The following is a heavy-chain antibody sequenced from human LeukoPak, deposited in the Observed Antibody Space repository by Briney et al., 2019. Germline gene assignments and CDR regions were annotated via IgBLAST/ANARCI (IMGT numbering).Heavy chain of an antibody. CDR3: ARTLYDSSGYYLFDY. CDR1: GGSFSGYY. J-gene: IGHJ4*02. CDR2: INHSGST. V-gene: IGHV4-34*01. D-gene: IGHD3-22*01. Sequence: PSETLSLTCAVCGGSFSGYYWSWIRQPPGKGLEWIGEINHSGSTNYNPSLKSRVTISVDTSKNQFSLKLSSVTAADTAVYYCARTLYDSSGYYLFDYWGQGTLVTVSS.